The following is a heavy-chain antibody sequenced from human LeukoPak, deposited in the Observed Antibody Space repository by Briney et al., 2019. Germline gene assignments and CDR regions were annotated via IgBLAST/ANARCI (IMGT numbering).Heavy chain of an antibody. CDR3: ANKLHFWGGEIDY. D-gene: IGHD3-3*02. V-gene: IGHV3-23*01. CDR1: GFTFSSYA. J-gene: IGHJ4*02. CDR2: ISGSGGST. Sequence: GGSLRLSCAASGFTFSSYAMSWVRQAPGKGLEWVSAISGSGGSTYYADSVKGRFTISRDNSKNTLYLQMNSLRAEDTAVYYGANKLHFWGGEIDYGGQEPLSPVP.